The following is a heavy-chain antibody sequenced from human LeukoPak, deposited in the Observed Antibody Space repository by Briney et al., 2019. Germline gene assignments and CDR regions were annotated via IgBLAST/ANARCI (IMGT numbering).Heavy chain of an antibody. CDR2: ISYDGSNK. CDR3: AKFVGSSSWGY. CDR1: GFTFSSYG. Sequence: PGGSLRLSCAASGFTFSSYGMHWVRQASGKGLEWVAVISYDGSNKYYADSVKGRFTISRVNSKNTLYLQMNSLRAEDTAVCYCAKFVGSSSWGYWGQGTLVTVSS. V-gene: IGHV3-30*18. D-gene: IGHD6-13*01. J-gene: IGHJ4*02.